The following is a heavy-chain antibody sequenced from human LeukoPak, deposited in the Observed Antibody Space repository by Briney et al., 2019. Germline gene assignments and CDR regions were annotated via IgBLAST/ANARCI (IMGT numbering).Heavy chain of an antibody. J-gene: IGHJ4*02. CDR3: ARAVAGPSGRFDY. CDR1: GFTFSDYA. D-gene: IGHD6-19*01. Sequence: PGGSLRLSCAGSGFTFSDYALTWIRQAPGKGLEWVSYISGSGSTLYYADSVKGRFTISRDNTKNSLYLQMNSLRAEDTAVYYCARAVAGPSGRFDYWGKGTLVPVSS. CDR2: ISGSGSTL. V-gene: IGHV3-11*01.